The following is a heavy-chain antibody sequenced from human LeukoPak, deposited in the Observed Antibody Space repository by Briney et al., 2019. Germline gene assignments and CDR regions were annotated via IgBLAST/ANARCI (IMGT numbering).Heavy chain of an antibody. CDR1: GGTFSSYA. V-gene: IGHV1-69*13. CDR3: ARDRTYCSSTSCSTPWFWD. CDR2: IIPIFGTA. J-gene: IGHJ4*02. D-gene: IGHD2-2*01. Sequence: GASVKVSCKASGGTFSSYAISWVRQAPGQGLEWMGGIIPIFGTANYAQKFQGRVTITADESTSTAYMELSSLRSEDTAVYYCARDRTYCSSTSCSTPWFWDWGQGTLVTVSS.